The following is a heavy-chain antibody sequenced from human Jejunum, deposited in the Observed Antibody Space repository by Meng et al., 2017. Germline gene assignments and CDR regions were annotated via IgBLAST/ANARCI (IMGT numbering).Heavy chain of an antibody. D-gene: IGHD2-15*01. J-gene: IGHJ3*02. CDR2: IKRRIDGETT. Sequence: GGSLRLSCAASGFSFSDVWMTWVRQASGKGLEWVGRIKRRIDGETTDYAAPVRGRFTISRDDSKNTLFLHINSPKTEDTGVYFCTTGDCSGGSCHAFDIWGQGTMVTVSS. V-gene: IGHV3-15*01. CDR1: GFSFSDVW. CDR3: TTGDCSGGSCHAFDI.